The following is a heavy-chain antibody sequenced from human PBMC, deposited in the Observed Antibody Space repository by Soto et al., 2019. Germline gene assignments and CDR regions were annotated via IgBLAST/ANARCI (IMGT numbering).Heavy chain of an antibody. D-gene: IGHD2-21*01. CDR2: INPNNGAT. CDR1: GDTFTTNY. CDR3: ASRVLCDMDV. V-gene: IGHV1-46*01. J-gene: IGHJ6*02. Sequence: QEQLVQSGAEVKEPGASLKVSCKASGDTFTTNYLHWVRQAPGQGLEWMGRINPNNGATLYAQEFQGRLILPPDTSTSTVYMDLNSVKSEDSAVYYCASRVLCDMDVWGQGTTVTVSS.